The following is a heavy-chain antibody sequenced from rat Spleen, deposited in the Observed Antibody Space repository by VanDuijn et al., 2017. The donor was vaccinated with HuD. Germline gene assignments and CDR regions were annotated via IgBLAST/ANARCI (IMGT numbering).Heavy chain of an antibody. V-gene: IGHV5-29*01. CDR2: ISYGDSSGHSGT. J-gene: IGHJ2*01. CDR1: GFTFSNYF. Sequence: EVQLVESGGGLVQPGRSLKLSCAASGFTFSNYFMSWVRQAPTQGLEWVATISYGDSSGHSGTYYRDSVRGRFTISRDDAKSTLSLQMDSLRSEDTATYYCARRHYGYTDYFDYWGQGVMVTVSS. D-gene: IGHD1-9*01. CDR3: ARRHYGYTDYFDY.